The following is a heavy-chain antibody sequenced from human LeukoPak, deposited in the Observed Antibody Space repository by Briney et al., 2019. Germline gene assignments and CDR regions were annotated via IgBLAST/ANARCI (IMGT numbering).Heavy chain of an antibody. J-gene: IGHJ4*02. CDR2: ISSSSSYI. D-gene: IGHD3-10*02. CDR1: GFTFSSYS. V-gene: IGHV3-21*01. CDR3: ARDYQMFGEFDY. Sequence: GGSLRLSCAASGFTFSSYSMNWVRQAPGKGLEWVSSISSSSSYIYYADSVKGRFTISRDNAKNSLYLQMNSPRAEDTAVYYCARDYQMFGEFDYWGQGTLVTVSS.